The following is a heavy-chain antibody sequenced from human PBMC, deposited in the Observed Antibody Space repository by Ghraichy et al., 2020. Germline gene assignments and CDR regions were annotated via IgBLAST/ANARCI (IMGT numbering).Heavy chain of an antibody. Sequence: SQTLSLTCTVSGGSISSSSYYWGWIRQPPGKGLEWMGSIYYSGSTYYNPSLKSRVTISIDTSKNQFSLKLSSGTAADTAVYYCARHVRVAAAVAYYFDYWGQGTLVTVSS. CDR1: GGSISSSSYY. J-gene: IGHJ4*02. D-gene: IGHD6-13*01. CDR3: ARHVRVAAAVAYYFDY. V-gene: IGHV4-39*01. CDR2: IYYSGST.